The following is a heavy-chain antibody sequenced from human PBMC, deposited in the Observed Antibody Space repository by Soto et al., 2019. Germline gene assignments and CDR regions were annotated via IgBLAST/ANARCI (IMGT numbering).Heavy chain of an antibody. V-gene: IGHV4-34*01. D-gene: IGHD3-9*01. J-gene: IGHJ6*02. CDR2: INHSGST. Sequence: SETLSLTCAVYGVSFSCYYLSWIRQPPGKGLEWIGEINHSGSTNYNPSLKSRVTISVDTSKNQFSLKLSSVTAADTAVYYCARGRLRYFDWLLLTAGYYGMGVWGQGTTVTVSS. CDR1: GVSFSCYY. CDR3: ARGRLRYFDWLLLTAGYYGMGV.